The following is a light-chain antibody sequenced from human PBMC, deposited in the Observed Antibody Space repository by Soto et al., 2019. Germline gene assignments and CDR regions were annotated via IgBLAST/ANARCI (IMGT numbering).Light chain of an antibody. CDR2: GAS. J-gene: IGKJ1*01. Sequence: EIVLTQSPGTLSLYKGERATLSCRASQSVSSYLAWYQQKPGQAPTLLIYGASIRAAGIPDRFSGSGSGTDFTLTIRRVEPDDFAVYYCQQYGSSPRTFGQGTKVDI. CDR3: QQYGSSPRT. V-gene: IGKV3-20*01. CDR1: QSVSSY.